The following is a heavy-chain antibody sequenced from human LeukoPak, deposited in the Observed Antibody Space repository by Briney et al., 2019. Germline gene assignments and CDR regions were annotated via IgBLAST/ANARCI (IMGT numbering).Heavy chain of an antibody. V-gene: IGHV1-69*04. J-gene: IGHJ4*02. CDR2: IIPILGIA. Sequence: SVKLSCKASGGTFSSYAISWVRQAPGQGLEWVGRIIPILGIANYAQKFQGRVTITADKSTSTAYMELSSLRSEDTAVYYCASTIEYYDYVWGSPFDNWGQGTLVTVSS. CDR1: GGTFSSYA. D-gene: IGHD3-16*01. CDR3: ASTIEYYDYVWGSPFDN.